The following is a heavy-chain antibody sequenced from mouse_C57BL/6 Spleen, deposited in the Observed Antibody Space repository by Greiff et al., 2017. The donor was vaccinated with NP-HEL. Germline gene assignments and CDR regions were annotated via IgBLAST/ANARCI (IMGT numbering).Heavy chain of an antibody. Sequence: QVQLQQPGAELVRPGSSVTLSCKASGYTFTSYWMHWVKQRPIQGLEWIGNIDPSDSETHYNQKFKDKATLTVDKSSSTAYMQLSSLTSEDSAVYYCARGGDEYDGRPDYFDYWGQGTTLTVSS. CDR2: IDPSDSET. D-gene: IGHD2-4*01. CDR3: ARGGDEYDGRPDYFDY. V-gene: IGHV1-52*01. J-gene: IGHJ2*01. CDR1: GYTFTSYW.